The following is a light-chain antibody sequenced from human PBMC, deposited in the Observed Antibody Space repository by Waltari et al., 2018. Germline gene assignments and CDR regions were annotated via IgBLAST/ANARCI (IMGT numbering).Light chain of an antibody. J-gene: IGLJ1*01. CDR3: QVWDSYRHHYV. CDR1: NIETKS. CDR2: YDS. V-gene: IGLV3-21*04. Sequence: YVLTQPPSVSVAPGKTATITCGEDNIETKSVHRYQQKPGQAPILIMFYDSERPSGIPERFSGSNSGNPATLTISRVEAGDEADYYCQVWDSYRHHYVFGTGTKVTVL.